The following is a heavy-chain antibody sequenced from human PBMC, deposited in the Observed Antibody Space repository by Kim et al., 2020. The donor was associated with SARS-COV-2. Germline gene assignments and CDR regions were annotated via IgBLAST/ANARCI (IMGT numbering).Heavy chain of an antibody. CDR2: INSDGRRS. Sequence: GGSLRLSCVASGFTLSGYWMNWVRQPPGKGLVWVSRINSDGRRSNYAYEVKGRFTISRDNAKNTQYLQMNSLTVEDTAFYYSTRGSAGSGYGCWFDPWG. J-gene: IGHJ5*02. D-gene: IGHD5-12*01. V-gene: IGHV3-74*01. CDR1: GFTLSGYW. CDR3: TRGSAGSGYGCWFDP.